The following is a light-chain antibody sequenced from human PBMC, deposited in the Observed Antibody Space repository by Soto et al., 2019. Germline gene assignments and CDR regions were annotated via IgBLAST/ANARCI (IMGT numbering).Light chain of an antibody. J-gene: IGKJ5*01. Sequence: EIVLTQSPGTLSLSPGDRATLSCRASQSVDSSYLVWYQQKPGRAPRLLIYGASTLNSGVPSRFSGSGSGTDFTLTISNLQPEDFATYFCQQTYHTPPITFGQGTRLDIK. CDR3: QQTYHTPPIT. V-gene: IGKV3-20*01. CDR2: GAS. CDR1: QSVDSSY.